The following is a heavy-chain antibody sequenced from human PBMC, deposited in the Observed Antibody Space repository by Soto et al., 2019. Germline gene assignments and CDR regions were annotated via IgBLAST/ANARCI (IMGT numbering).Heavy chain of an antibody. CDR3: ARDLGGRTGGMDV. CDR2: ISSSSSYI. D-gene: IGHD7-27*01. V-gene: IGHV3-21*01. Sequence: EVQLVESGGGLVKPGGSLRLSCAASGFTFSSYSMNWVRQAPGKGLEWVSSISSSSSYIYYADSVKGRFTISRDNAKNSLYLKMNSLRAEDTAVYYCARDLGGRTGGMDVWGQGTTVTVSS. J-gene: IGHJ6*02. CDR1: GFTFSSYS.